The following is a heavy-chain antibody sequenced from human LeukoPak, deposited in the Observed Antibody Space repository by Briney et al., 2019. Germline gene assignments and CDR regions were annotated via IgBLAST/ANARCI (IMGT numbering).Heavy chain of an antibody. J-gene: IGHJ4*02. Sequence: ASVKVSCKASGYTFTGYYMHWVRQAPGQGLEWMGWINPNSGGTNYAQKFQGRVTMTRDTSISTAYTELSRLRSDDTAVYYCAVTTAAGGRADFDYWGQGTLVTVSS. CDR3: AVTTAAGGRADFDY. V-gene: IGHV1-2*02. CDR2: INPNSGGT. CDR1: GYTFTGYY. D-gene: IGHD6-13*01.